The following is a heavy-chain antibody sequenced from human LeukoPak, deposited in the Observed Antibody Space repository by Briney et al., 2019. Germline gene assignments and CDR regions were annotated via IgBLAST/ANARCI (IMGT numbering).Heavy chain of an antibody. Sequence: SETLSLTCTVSGGSISSSSYYWGWIRQPPGKGLEWIGYIYYSGCTNYNPSLKSRVTISVDTSKNQFSLKLSSVTAADTAVYYCAAGRRNLGYWGQGTLVTVSS. V-gene: IGHV4-61*05. D-gene: IGHD1-14*01. CDR3: AAGRRNLGY. CDR1: GGSISSSSYY. CDR2: IYYSGCT. J-gene: IGHJ4*02.